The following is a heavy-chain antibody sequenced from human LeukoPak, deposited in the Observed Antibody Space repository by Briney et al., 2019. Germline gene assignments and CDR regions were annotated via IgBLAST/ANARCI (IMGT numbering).Heavy chain of an antibody. D-gene: IGHD6-19*01. CDR2: ISYDGINK. V-gene: IGHV3-30-3*01. CDR3: ARAPIAVAGRGGYFDY. J-gene: IGHJ4*02. Sequence: GGSLRLSCAASGFTFSLYAMHWVRQAPGRGLEWVAFISYDGINKDYADSVKGRFTISRDNSKNMPYLQMNSLRTEDTAMYYCARAPIAVAGRGGYFDYWGQGTLVTVSS. CDR1: GFTFSLYA.